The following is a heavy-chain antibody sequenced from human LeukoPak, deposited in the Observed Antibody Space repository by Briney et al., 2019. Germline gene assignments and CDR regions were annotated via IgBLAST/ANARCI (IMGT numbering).Heavy chain of an antibody. D-gene: IGHD5-12*01. Sequence: PGGSLRLSCAASRFTFKNYGMSWVRQAPGRGLEWVSFIKNSGDNTYYADSVKGRSTISRDNSKNTLYLQMNSLRAEDTAVYYCAKDQYSDHYFYYGVDVWGQGTTVTVSS. CDR1: RFTFKNYG. CDR3: AKDQYSDHYFYYGVDV. CDR2: IKNSGDNT. V-gene: IGHV3-23*01. J-gene: IGHJ6*02.